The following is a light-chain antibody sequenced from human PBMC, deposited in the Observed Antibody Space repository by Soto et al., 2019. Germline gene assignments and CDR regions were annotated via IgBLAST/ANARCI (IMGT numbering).Light chain of an antibody. CDR1: STDVGGYNY. CDR3: GSYTSTDTPFV. CDR2: EVS. V-gene: IGLV2-14*01. J-gene: IGLJ1*01. Sequence: QSALAQPSSVSGSAGQSITISCTGTSTDVGGYNYVSWYQHHPGKGPKLIIYEVSNRPSGVSDRFSGSKSGNKASLIISNLEAEDESDYYCGSYTSTDTPFVFGNGTKVTVL.